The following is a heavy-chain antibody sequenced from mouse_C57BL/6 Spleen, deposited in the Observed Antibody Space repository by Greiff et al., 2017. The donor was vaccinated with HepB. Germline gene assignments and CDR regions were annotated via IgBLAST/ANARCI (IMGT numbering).Heavy chain of an antibody. CDR1: GYTFTEYT. V-gene: IGHV1-62-2*01. D-gene: IGHD2-5*01. CDR3: ARHEDPYSNYVAWFAY. CDR2: FYPGSGSI. Sequence: QVQLQQSGAELVKPGASVKLSCKASGYTFTEYTIHWVKQRSGQGLEWIGWFYPGSGSIKYNEKFKDKATLTADKSSSTVYMELSILTSEDSAVYFCARHEDPYSNYVAWFAYWGQGTLVTVSA. J-gene: IGHJ3*01.